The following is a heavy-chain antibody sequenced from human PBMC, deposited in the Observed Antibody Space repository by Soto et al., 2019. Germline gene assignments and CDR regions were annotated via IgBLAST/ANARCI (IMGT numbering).Heavy chain of an antibody. Sequence: GXSVKVSCAASGYLFNKYGVNWVRRAPGQGLEWMGRISAFNGYTNLAQKFQGRLTLTTDASTNTAYMELSSLRSGDTATYFCARGRALVVQAGTPDAFDVWGQGTMVTVSS. CDR1: GYLFNKYG. CDR2: ISAFNGYT. CDR3: ARGRALVVQAGTPDAFDV. V-gene: IGHV1-18*01. J-gene: IGHJ3*01. D-gene: IGHD2-15*01.